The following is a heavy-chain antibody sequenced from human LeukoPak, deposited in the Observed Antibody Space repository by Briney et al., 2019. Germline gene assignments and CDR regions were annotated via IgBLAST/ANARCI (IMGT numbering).Heavy chain of an antibody. CDR2: ASHDGGSN. D-gene: IGHD5-18*01. J-gene: IGHJ4*02. CDR3: ARDGYSYSYDY. V-gene: IGHV3-30*03. Sequence: PGGSLRLSCAASGFTFSTYVMYWVRQAPGKGLEWVALASHDGGSNYYADSVKGRITISRDNSKNTLYLQVNSLRAEDTAVYYCARDGYSYSYDYWGQGTLVTVSS. CDR1: GFTFSTYV.